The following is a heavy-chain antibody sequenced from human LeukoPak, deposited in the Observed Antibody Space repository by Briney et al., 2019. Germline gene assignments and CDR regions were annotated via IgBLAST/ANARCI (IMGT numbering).Heavy chain of an antibody. J-gene: IGHJ4*02. V-gene: IGHV3-74*01. D-gene: IGHD3-9*01. CDR1: GFTSSAYW. CDR2: VKYDGSTT. Sequence: PGRSLRLSCAASGFTSSAYWLHWVRQAPGKGVVWVSRVKYDGSTTTYADSGRGRFTISRDNAKNILYLQMDSPRVEDTAVYYCARDLIWLLFDYWGQGTLVTVSS. CDR3: ARDLIWLLFDY.